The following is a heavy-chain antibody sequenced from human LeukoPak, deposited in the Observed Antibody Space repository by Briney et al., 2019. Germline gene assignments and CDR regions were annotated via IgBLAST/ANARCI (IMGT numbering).Heavy chain of an antibody. D-gene: IGHD1-14*01. CDR1: GFTFTTYD. V-gene: IGHV3-23*01. CDR2: VTTSGGGT. Sequence: GGTLRLSRAASGFTFTTYDMAWVRQASRKGLEWVSLVTTSGGGTYYAHSVKGRFTIYRDKSKNTVYLQMNYLRADDTAIYYCAKEFSLLRNPTVCDSWGQGSLVTVSS. J-gene: IGHJ4*02. CDR3: AKEFSLLRNPTVCDS.